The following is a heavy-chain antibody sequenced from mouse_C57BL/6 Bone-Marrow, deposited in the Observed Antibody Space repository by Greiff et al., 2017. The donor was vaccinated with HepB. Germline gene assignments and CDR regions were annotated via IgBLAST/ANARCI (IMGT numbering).Heavy chain of an antibody. J-gene: IGHJ2*01. Sequence: QVQLKQPGAELVRPGSSVKLSCKASGYTFTSYWMHWVKQRPIQGLEWIGNIDPSDSETHYNQKFKDKATLTVDKSSSTAYMQLSSLTSEDSAVYYCARRYYGSPYYFDYWGQGTTLTVSS. CDR1: GYTFTSYW. CDR3: ARRYYGSPYYFDY. D-gene: IGHD1-1*01. CDR2: IDPSDSET. V-gene: IGHV1-52*01.